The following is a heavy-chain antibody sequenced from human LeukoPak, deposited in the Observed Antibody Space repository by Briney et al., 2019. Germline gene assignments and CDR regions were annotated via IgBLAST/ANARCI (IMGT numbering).Heavy chain of an antibody. V-gene: IGHV1-69*01. CDR2: IIPIFGTA. Sequence: GSSVKVSCKASGGTFSSYAISWVRQAPGQGLEWMGGIIPIFGTANYAQKFQGRVTITADESTSTAYMELSNLRSEDTAVYYCARDRYSGSYWGYYFDYWGQGTLVTVSS. D-gene: IGHD1-26*01. CDR3: ARDRYSGSYWGYYFDY. J-gene: IGHJ4*02. CDR1: GGTFSSYA.